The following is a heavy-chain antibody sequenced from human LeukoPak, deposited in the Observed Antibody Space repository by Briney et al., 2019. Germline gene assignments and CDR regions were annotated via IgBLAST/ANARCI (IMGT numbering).Heavy chain of an antibody. CDR1: GYTFTIYY. J-gene: IGHJ6*02. CDR2: INPSGGST. Sequence: GASVTVSCTASGYTFTIYYMHWVRPAPGQRVEWMGIINPSGGSTSYAQKFQGRVTMTRDTSTSTVYMELSSLRSEDTAVYYCARDRSRSMDVWGQGTTVTVSS. V-gene: IGHV1-46*01. CDR3: ARDRSRSMDV. D-gene: IGHD1-26*01.